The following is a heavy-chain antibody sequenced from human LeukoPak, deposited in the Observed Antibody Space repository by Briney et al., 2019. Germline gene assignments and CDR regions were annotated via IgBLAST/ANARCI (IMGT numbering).Heavy chain of an antibody. V-gene: IGHV3-53*01. CDR1: GFTVSGNY. CDR2: IYTAGST. CDR3: AGGNTWPGLSY. D-gene: IGHD6-25*01. Sequence: QAGGSLRLSCAASGFTVSGNYMSWVRQAPGQGLEWVSVIYTAGSTYNADSVKGRFTISRGKSKNTLYLQMNTLRAEDTAVYFCAGGNTWPGLSYWGQGTLLTVSS. J-gene: IGHJ4*02.